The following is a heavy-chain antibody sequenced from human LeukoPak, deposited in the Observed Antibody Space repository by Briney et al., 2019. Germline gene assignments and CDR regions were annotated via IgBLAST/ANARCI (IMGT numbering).Heavy chain of an antibody. CDR3: AKDLRDYGDYLYYFDY. V-gene: IGHV3-23*01. CDR2: ISGSGGST. CDR1: GFTFSNYD. D-gene: IGHD4-17*01. Sequence: GGSLRLSCAASGFTFSNYDMNWVRQAPGKGLEWVSAISGSGGSTYYADSVKGRFTISRDNSKNTLYLQMNSLRAEDTAVYYCAKDLRDYGDYLYYFDYWGQGTLVTVSS. J-gene: IGHJ4*02.